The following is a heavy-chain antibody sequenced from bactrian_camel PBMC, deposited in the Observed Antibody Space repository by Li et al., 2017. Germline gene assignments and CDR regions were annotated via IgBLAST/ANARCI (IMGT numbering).Heavy chain of an antibody. CDR1: GYTDSTNL. V-gene: IGHV3S25*01. CDR3: AAEPWGSCWEELNY. J-gene: IGHJ4*01. CDR2: LYVGSGRT. Sequence: GGSVQAGGSLRLSCTASGYTDSTNLMTWFRQAPGEEREGVAGLYVGSGRTYYADSVKGRFTVSQDNAKNTVYLQMNNLKPEDTAMYYCAAEPWGSCWEELNYWGQGTQVTVS. D-gene: IGHD5*01.